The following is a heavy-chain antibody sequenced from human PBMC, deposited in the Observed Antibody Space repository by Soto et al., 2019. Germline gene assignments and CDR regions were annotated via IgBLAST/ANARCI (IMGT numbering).Heavy chain of an antibody. Sequence: EVQLVESGGGLPQPGGSLRLSCAVTGSTFSNDWMHWVRQAPGKGLVWVSHINNDGSSTNYADFVKGRFTIARDNAKNTIYLQMNSLRAEDTAVYYCARDRSYSLDVWGQGTTVTVSS. CDR1: GSTFSNDW. J-gene: IGHJ6*02. V-gene: IGHV3-74*01. CDR2: INNDGSST. CDR3: ARDRSYSLDV.